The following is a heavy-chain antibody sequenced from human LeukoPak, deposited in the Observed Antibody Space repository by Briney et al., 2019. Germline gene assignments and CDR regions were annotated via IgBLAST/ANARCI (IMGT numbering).Heavy chain of an antibody. Sequence: SVKVSCKASGGTFSSYAISWVRQAPGQGLEWMGGIIPIFGTANYAQKFQGRVTITAGKSTSTAYMELSSLRSEDTAVYYCARGSREVEDILTGYYDGELDYWGQGTLVTVSS. J-gene: IGHJ4*02. CDR3: ARGSREVEDILTGYYDGELDY. D-gene: IGHD3-9*01. V-gene: IGHV1-69*06. CDR2: IIPIFGTA. CDR1: GGTFSSYA.